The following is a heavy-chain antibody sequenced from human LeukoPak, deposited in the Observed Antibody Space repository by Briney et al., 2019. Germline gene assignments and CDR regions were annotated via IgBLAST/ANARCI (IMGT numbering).Heavy chain of an antibody. J-gene: IGHJ4*02. CDR3: AKGRYYNILTGYYVRRGLDY. D-gene: IGHD3-9*01. V-gene: IGHV3-30*02. Sequence: GGSLRLSCAASGFTFSSYGMHWVRQAPGKGLEWVAFIRYDGSNKYYADSVKGRFTISRDNSKNTLYLQMNSLRAEDTALYYCAKGRYYNILTGYYVRRGLDYWGQRTLVTVSS. CDR1: GFTFSSYG. CDR2: IRYDGSNK.